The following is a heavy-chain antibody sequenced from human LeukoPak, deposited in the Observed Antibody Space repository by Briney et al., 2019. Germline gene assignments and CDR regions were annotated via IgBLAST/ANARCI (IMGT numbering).Heavy chain of an antibody. CDR3: TRDLNGDPYYYLDV. V-gene: IGHV3-74*03. CDR2: INTDGSHS. CDR1: GFSFNNYL. D-gene: IGHD4-17*01. Sequence: GGSLRLSCAGSGFSFNNYLMHWVRQAPGKGLVWVSRINTDGSHSMYADSVRGRFSISRDNTKNTLYLQMNSLRAEDTAVYYCTRDLNGDPYYYLDVWGKGTTVTVSS. J-gene: IGHJ6*03.